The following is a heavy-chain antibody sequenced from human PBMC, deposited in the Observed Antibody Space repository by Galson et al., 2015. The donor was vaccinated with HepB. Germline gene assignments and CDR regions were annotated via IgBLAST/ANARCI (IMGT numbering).Heavy chain of an antibody. CDR3: ATSEGGSYFGRYYYYYGMDV. J-gene: IGHJ6*02. CDR2: IIPIFGTA. Sequence: SVKVSCQASGGTFSSYAISWVRQAPGQGLEWMGGIIPIFGTANYAQKFQGRVTITADKSTSTAYMELSSLRSEDTAVYYCATSEGGSYFGRYYYYYGMDVWGQGTTVTVSS. CDR1: GGTFSSYA. D-gene: IGHD1-26*01. V-gene: IGHV1-69*06.